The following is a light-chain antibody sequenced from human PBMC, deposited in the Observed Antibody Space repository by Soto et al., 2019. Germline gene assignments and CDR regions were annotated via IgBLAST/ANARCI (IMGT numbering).Light chain of an antibody. J-gene: IGLJ3*02. CDR2: SNN. CDR1: SSNIGSNT. Sequence: QSVLTQPPSASGTPGQRVTISCSGSSSNIGSNTVNWYQQLPGTAPKLLIYSNNQRPSGVPDRFSGSKSGTSASLAISGLQFGDEADYYCAAWDDSLNGWVFGGGTKLTVL. V-gene: IGLV1-44*01. CDR3: AAWDDSLNGWV.